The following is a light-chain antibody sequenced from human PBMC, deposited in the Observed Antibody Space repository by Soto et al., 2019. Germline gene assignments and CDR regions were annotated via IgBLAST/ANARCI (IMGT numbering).Light chain of an antibody. CDR2: GAS. CDR1: QSVSSSY. J-gene: IGKJ4*01. V-gene: IGKV3-20*01. CDR3: QQYGSSPPLT. Sequence: EIVLTQSPGTLSLSPGERATLSCRASQSVSSSYLAWYQQIPGQAPRLLIYGASKRATGIPDRFSGSGSGTDFTITIIRMEPEDFAVYYCQQYGSSPPLTFGGGTKVEIK.